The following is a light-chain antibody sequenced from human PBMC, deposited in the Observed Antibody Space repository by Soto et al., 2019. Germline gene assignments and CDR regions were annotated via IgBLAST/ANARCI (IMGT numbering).Light chain of an antibody. CDR2: GAS. Sequence: THCPATLSMSPGERATLSCRAIQRVDTYLAWYHQKRGQAPRLLIYGASTRATGTPARFSGSGSGTEFTLTISSLQSENFAFYYGQQYKSWPPYTFGQGTKVDI. J-gene: IGKJ2*01. CDR1: QRVDTY. V-gene: IGKV3-15*01. CDR3: QQYKSWPPYT.